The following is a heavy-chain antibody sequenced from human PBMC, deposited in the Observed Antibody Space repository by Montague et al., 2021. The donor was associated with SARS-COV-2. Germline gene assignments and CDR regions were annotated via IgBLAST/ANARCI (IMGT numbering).Heavy chain of an antibody. CDR3: ARDEYNRYWYKY. D-gene: IGHD2-8*02. Sequence: SETLSLTCTVSAGSLSSRSNCWGWIRQPPGMGLQWIGSVDSAGSTYYSPSLKSRVTISLDTSKNQFSLKLSSVTAADTAVYYCARDEYNRYWYKYWGQGALVTVSS. CDR1: AGSLSSRSNC. CDR2: VDSAGST. V-gene: IGHV4-39*07. J-gene: IGHJ4*02.